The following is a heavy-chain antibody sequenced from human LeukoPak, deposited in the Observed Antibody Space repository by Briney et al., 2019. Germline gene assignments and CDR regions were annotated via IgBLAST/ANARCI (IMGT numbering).Heavy chain of an antibody. CDR1: GASVSNHY. CDR2: AYYSGST. V-gene: IGHV4-59*02. J-gene: IGHJ4*02. Sequence: PSETLSLTCSVSGASVSNHYCTWIRQPPGKRLEWIGYAYYSGSTDYNASLKSRVTISVDTSKNQFSLRLNSVPAADTAVYYCAISYGGYVLDSWGQGTLVIVSS. CDR3: AISYGGYVLDS. D-gene: IGHD5-12*01.